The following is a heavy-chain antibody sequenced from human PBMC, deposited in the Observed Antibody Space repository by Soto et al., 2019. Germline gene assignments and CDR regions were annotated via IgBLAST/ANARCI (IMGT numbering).Heavy chain of an antibody. CDR3: ARESWGLTGDPAGGYYYYMDV. CDR2: IYYSGST. CDR1: GGSISSYY. D-gene: IGHD1-26*01. J-gene: IGHJ6*03. V-gene: IGHV4-59*01. Sequence: SETLSLTCTVSGGSISSYYWSWIRQPPGKGLEWIGYIYYSGSTNYNPSLKSRVTISVDTSKNQFSLKLSSVTAADTAVYYCARESWGLTGDPAGGYYYYMDVWGKGTTVTVSS.